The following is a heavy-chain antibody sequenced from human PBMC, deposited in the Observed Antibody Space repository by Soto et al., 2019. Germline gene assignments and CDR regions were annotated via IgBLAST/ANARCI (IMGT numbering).Heavy chain of an antibody. CDR3: ASVGGNSNWYFDL. J-gene: IGHJ2*01. Sequence: QVQLQESGPGLVKPSQTLSLTCTVSGGSISSGGYYWSWIRQHPGKGLEWIGYIYYSGSTYYNPSLKSRLTLSVDTSKNQFSLKLSSVTAADTAVYYCASVGGNSNWYFDLWGRGTLVTVSS. CDR2: IYYSGST. D-gene: IGHD2-21*02. V-gene: IGHV4-31*03. CDR1: GGSISSGGYY.